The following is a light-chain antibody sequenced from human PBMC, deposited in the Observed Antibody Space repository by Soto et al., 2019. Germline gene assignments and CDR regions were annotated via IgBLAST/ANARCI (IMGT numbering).Light chain of an antibody. CDR2: GAS. CDR3: QQYYSWLWP. CDR1: QSVGTK. Sequence: IVMTQSPATLSVSPGERATLSCRASQSVGTKLAWYQQTRGQAPRLLIYGASNRATGVPARFSGSVSGTEFTLTISSLQSEDFAVYYCQQYYSWLWPVGQGNKVDSK. J-gene: IGKJ1*01. V-gene: IGKV3-15*01.